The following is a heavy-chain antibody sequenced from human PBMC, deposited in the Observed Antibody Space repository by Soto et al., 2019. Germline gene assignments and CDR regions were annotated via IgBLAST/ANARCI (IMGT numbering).Heavy chain of an antibody. CDR2: VDHRGST. CDR3: ARYEYGNSLYGVDV. V-gene: IGHV4-34*02. CDR1: GESFSGYY. D-gene: IGHD1-7*01. Sequence: QVHLQQRGAGLLKPSETLSLNCVVSGESFSGYYWSWIRQTPGMGLEWIGEVDHRGSTTYNPSLKNRASISIDSSTNLFSLELTSVTAADTALYFCARYEYGNSLYGVDVRAQGTRVTVSS. J-gene: IGHJ6*02.